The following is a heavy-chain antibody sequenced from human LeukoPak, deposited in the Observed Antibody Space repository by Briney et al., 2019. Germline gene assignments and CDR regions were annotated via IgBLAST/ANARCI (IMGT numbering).Heavy chain of an antibody. J-gene: IGHJ3*02. Sequence: QPGGSLRLSCAVSGFTFSNYAMSWVRQVPGKGLEWVSAIAGSGDSTYYADSVKGRFTISRDNSKNTLYLQMYTLRAEDTALYYCATPAYCGGDCYSTYAFDIWGQGTMVTVS. CDR3: ATPAYCGGDCYSTYAFDI. D-gene: IGHD2-21*02. V-gene: IGHV3-23*01. CDR2: IAGSGDST. CDR1: GFTFSNYA.